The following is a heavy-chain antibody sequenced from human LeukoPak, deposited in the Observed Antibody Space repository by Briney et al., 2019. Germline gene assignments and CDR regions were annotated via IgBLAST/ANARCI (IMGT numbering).Heavy chain of an antibody. Sequence: GASVKVSCKASGYTFTSCGISWVRQAPGQGLEWMGWISAYNGNTNYAQKLQGRVTMTTDTSTSTAYMELRSLRSDDTAVYYCARGGRSYDSSGYYPIDYWGQGTLVTVSS. J-gene: IGHJ4*02. D-gene: IGHD3-22*01. CDR2: ISAYNGNT. CDR1: GYTFTSCG. CDR3: ARGGRSYDSSGYYPIDY. V-gene: IGHV1-18*01.